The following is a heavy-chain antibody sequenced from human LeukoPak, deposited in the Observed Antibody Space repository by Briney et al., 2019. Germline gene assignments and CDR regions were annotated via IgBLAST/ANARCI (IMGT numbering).Heavy chain of an antibody. CDR1: GYSISSGYY. Sequence: PSETLSLTCDVSGYSISSGYYWGWIRQPPGKGLEWIGSIYNSGSSYYNPSLKSRVTISVDTSKNQFSLRLTSVTAADTAVYYCARLQWRSGSYYWFGPWGQGTLVTVSS. V-gene: IGHV4-38-2*01. D-gene: IGHD1-26*01. CDR3: ARLQWRSGSYYWFGP. CDR2: IYNSGSS. J-gene: IGHJ5*02.